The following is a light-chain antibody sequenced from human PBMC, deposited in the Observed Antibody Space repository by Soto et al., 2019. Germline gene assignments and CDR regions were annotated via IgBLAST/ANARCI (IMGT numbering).Light chain of an antibody. CDR3: SSYAGSNNWN. Sequence: QSVLTQPPSASGSPGQSVTISCTGTSSDVGGDNYVSWYQQHPGKAPKLMIYEVSKRPSGVPDRFAGSKSGNTASLTVSGLQDEDEADYYCSSYAGSNNWNFGTGTKLTVL. CDR2: EVS. J-gene: IGLJ1*01. CDR1: SSDVGGDNY. V-gene: IGLV2-8*01.